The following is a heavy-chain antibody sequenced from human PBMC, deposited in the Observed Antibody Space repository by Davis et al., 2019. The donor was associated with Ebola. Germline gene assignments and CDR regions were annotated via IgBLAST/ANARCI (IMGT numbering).Heavy chain of an antibody. V-gene: IGHV3-9*01. CDR3: AKVDYGDY. CDR1: GFTFDDYA. Sequence: SLKISCAASGFTFDDYAMHWVRQAPGKGLEWVSGISWNSGSIGYADSVKGRFTISRDNSKNTLYLQMDSLRAEDTAIYFCAKVDYGDYWGQGTLATVSS. CDR2: ISWNSGSI. D-gene: IGHD3-16*01. J-gene: IGHJ4*02.